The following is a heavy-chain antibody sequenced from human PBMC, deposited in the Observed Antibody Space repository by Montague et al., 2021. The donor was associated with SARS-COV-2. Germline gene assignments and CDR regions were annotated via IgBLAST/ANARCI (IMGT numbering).Heavy chain of an antibody. J-gene: IGHJ6*02. Sequence: SLRLSCAASGFTFSSYSMNWVRQAPGKGLEWVSYISSSSSTIYYADSVKGRFTISRDNAKNSLYLQMNSLRDEDTAVYYCARHSGSYSYYYYGMDVWGQGTTVTVSS. CDR1: GFTFSSYS. V-gene: IGHV3-48*02. D-gene: IGHD1-26*01. CDR2: ISSSSSTI. CDR3: ARHSGSYSYYYYGMDV.